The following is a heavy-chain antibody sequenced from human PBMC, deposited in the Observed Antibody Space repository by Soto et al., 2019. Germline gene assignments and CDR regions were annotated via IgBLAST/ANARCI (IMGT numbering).Heavy chain of an antibody. CDR3: ARVNYYDSSGYYGYFDF. Sequence: SVNVSCKASGDTFSSYGISWVRQAPGQGLEWMGGIIPLFGKTNYAQKFQGRVTITADKSTNTAYMELSSLRSEDTAIYYCARVNYYDSSGYYGYFDFWGQGTLVTVSS. CDR2: IIPLFGKT. J-gene: IGHJ4*02. CDR1: GDTFSSYG. D-gene: IGHD3-22*01. V-gene: IGHV1-69*06.